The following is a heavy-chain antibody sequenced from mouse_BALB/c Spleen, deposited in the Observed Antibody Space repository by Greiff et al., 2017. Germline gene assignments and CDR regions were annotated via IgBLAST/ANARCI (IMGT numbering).Heavy chain of an antibody. CDR2: INPYNDGT. CDR3: ARSAKDYAMDY. Sequence: EVQLQQSGPELVKPGASVKMSCKASGYTFTSYVMHWVKQKPGQGLEWIGYINPYNDGTKYNEKFKGKATLTSDKSSSTAYMELSSLTSEDSAVYYCARSAKDYAMDYWGQGTSVTVSS. CDR1: GYTFTSYV. J-gene: IGHJ4*01. V-gene: IGHV1-14*01.